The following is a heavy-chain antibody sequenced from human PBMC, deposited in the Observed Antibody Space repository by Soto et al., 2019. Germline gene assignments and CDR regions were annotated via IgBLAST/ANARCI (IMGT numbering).Heavy chain of an antibody. J-gene: IGHJ4*02. CDR1: GDSMTRYY. V-gene: IGHV4-59*01. Sequence: SETLSLTCIVSGDSMTRYYWSWIRQPPGKGLEWIGFISSTGNTNYNPSLRSRFSISVDTSKNHFSLRLTSVTAADTATYYCARTFPYGVVRFDYWGQGALVTVSS. CDR3: ARTFPYGVVRFDY. D-gene: IGHD2-8*01. CDR2: ISSTGNT.